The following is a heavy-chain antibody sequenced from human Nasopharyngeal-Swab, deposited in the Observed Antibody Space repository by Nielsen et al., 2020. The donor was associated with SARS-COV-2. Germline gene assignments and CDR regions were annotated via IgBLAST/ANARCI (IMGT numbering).Heavy chain of an antibody. CDR1: GGSISSSNW. CDR3: ARDLHDSSGYYPGYFDY. V-gene: IGHV4-4*02. J-gene: IGHJ4*02. Sequence: SETLSLTCAVSGGSISSSNWWRWVRQPPGKGLEWIGEIYHSGSTNYNPSLKSRVTISVDKSKNQFSLKLSSVTAADTAVYYCARDLHDSSGYYPGYFDYWGQGTLVTVSS. D-gene: IGHD3-22*01. CDR2: IYHSGST.